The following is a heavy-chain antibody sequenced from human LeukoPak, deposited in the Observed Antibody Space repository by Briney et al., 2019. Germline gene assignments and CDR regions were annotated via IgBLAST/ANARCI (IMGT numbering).Heavy chain of an antibody. Sequence: GGSLRLSCAASGFTFSSYAMSWVRQAPGKGLEWVSAISGSGGSTYYADSVKGRFTISRDNSKNTLYLQMNSLRAEDTAVYYCAKSDYYDSSGYLDYWGQGALVTVSS. CDR1: GFTFSSYA. CDR2: ISGSGGST. D-gene: IGHD3-22*01. J-gene: IGHJ4*02. V-gene: IGHV3-23*01. CDR3: AKSDYYDSSGYLDY.